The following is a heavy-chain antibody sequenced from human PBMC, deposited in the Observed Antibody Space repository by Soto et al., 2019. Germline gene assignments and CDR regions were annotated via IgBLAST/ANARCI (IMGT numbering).Heavy chain of an antibody. V-gene: IGHV1-69*13. CDR2: IIAIFGTA. Sequence: SVKVSCKASGGTFSSYSIRWVRQAPGQGLEWMGGIIAIFGTANYAQKFQGRVTITADESTSTAYMELSSLRSEDTAVYSCARGVATIPMGYWGQGTLVTVSS. J-gene: IGHJ4*02. D-gene: IGHD5-12*01. CDR1: GGTFSSYS. CDR3: ARGVATIPMGY.